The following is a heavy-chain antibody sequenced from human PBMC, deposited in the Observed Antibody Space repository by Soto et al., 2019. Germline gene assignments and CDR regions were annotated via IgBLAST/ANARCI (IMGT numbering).Heavy chain of an antibody. V-gene: IGHV1-18*01. Sequence: QVQLVQSGAEVKKPGASVKVSCKASGYTFTSYGISWVRQAPAQGLEWMGWIRAYNGNTNYAQQLQGRVTMTTDTSTSTAYMELRSLRSDDTAVYYCAREPSGIAADVHSEYFQHWGQGTLVTVSS. CDR3: AREPSGIAADVHSEYFQH. CDR2: IRAYNGNT. D-gene: IGHD6-13*01. CDR1: GYTFTSYG. J-gene: IGHJ1*01.